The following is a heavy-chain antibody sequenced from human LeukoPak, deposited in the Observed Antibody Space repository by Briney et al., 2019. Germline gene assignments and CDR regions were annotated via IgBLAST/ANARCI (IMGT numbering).Heavy chain of an antibody. Sequence: GASVTVSCKASGYTFTSYVISWVRQAPGQGLEWMGLISAYNWKTNNAQKLQGRVTFTTDTSTSTAYMELRRLRSDDTAVYYCARDGPGELLESYYYGMDVWGQGTTVTVSS. V-gene: IGHV1-18*01. J-gene: IGHJ6*02. D-gene: IGHD3-10*01. CDR2: ISAYNWKT. CDR3: ARDGPGELLESYYYGMDV. CDR1: GYTFTSYV.